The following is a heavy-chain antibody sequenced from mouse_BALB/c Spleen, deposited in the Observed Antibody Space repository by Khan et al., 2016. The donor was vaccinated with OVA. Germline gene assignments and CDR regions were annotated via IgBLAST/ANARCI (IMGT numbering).Heavy chain of an antibody. J-gene: IGHJ3*01. CDR3: ARDGYTTLCTN. D-gene: IGHD2-3*01. CDR2: IDPENGNT. Sequence: VQLKQSGAELVRPGALVKLSCKASGFNIKDYYMHWVKQRPEQGLVWIGWIDPENGNTIYDPKFQGKASITSDTSSNTAFLLLSSLTSEDTAVYYCARDGYTTLCTNWGQGTLDTVS. V-gene: IGHV14-1*02. CDR1: GFNIKDYY.